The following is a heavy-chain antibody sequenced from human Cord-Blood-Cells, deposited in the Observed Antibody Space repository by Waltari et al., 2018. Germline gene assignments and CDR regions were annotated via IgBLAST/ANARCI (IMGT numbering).Heavy chain of an antibody. V-gene: IGHV1-2*04. CDR3: ARAGAIFGVVIYYFDY. J-gene: IGHJ4*02. D-gene: IGHD3-3*01. CDR2: VNPNRGGT. Sequence: QVQLVQSGAEVKKPGASVKVSCKASGYTFTGYYMHWVRQAPGQGLGWMGWVNPNRGGTNYGQKFQGWVTMTRDTSISTAYRELSRLRSDDTAVYYCARAGAIFGVVIYYFDYWGQGTLVTVSS. CDR1: GYTFTGYY.